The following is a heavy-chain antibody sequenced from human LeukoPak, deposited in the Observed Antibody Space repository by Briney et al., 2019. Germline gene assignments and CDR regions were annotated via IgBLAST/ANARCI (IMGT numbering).Heavy chain of an antibody. CDR2: IYHSGST. D-gene: IGHD5-12*01. Sequence: PSETLSLTCAVSGGSISSGGYSWSWIRQPPGKGLEWIGYIYHSGSTYYNPSLKSRVTISVDRSKNQFSLKLSSVTAADTAVYYCAKSLEYSGYDPNNWFDPWGQGTLVTVSS. V-gene: IGHV4-30-2*01. CDR1: GGSISSGGYS. J-gene: IGHJ5*02. CDR3: AKSLEYSGYDPNNWFDP.